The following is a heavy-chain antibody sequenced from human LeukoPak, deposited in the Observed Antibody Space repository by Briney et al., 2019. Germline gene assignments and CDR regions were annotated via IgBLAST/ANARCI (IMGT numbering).Heavy chain of an antibody. CDR3: ARDGGWWRFDF. J-gene: IGHJ4*02. Sequence: GGFLRLSCAASGFTFSTYWMSWVRQASGKGLEWVANIKQDGSEKYSLDSVKGRFTISRDNAKNSLYLQMNSLRAEDTAVYYCARDGGWWRFDFWGQGALVTVSS. V-gene: IGHV3-7*03. D-gene: IGHD2-8*02. CDR2: IKQDGSEK. CDR1: GFTFSTYW.